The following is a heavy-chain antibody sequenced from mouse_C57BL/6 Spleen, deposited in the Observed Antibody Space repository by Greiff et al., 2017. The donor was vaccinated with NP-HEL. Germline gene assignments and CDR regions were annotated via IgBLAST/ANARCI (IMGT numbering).Heavy chain of an antibody. D-gene: IGHD1-1*01. J-gene: IGHJ2*01. V-gene: IGHV1-15*01. Sequence: QVQLKQSGAELVRPGASVTLSCKASGYTFTDYEMHWVKQTPVHGLEWIGAIDPETGGTAYNQKFKGKAILTADKSSSTAYMELRSLTSEDSAVYYSTRAYYGFDYWGQGTTLTVSS. CDR2: IDPETGGT. CDR1: GYTFTDYE. CDR3: TRAYYGFDY.